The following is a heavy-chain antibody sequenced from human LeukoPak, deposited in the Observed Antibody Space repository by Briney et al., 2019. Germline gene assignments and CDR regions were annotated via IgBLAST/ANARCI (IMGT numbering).Heavy chain of an antibody. CDR2: IYYSGTT. V-gene: IGHV4-39*01. D-gene: IGHD5-24*01. Sequence: GWIRQPPGKGLEWIGSIYYSGTTYYNPSLASRVTIFVDTSKNQFSLRLSSVTAADTAVYYCARRDQAIDYWGQGTLVTVSS. CDR3: ARRDQAIDY. J-gene: IGHJ4*02.